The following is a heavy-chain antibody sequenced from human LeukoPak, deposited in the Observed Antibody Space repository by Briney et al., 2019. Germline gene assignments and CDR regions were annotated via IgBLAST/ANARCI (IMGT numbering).Heavy chain of an antibody. Sequence: PSETLSLTCTVSGGSISSYYWSWVRQPPGKGLEWIGYIYYSGSTNYNPSLKSRVTISVDTPKNQFSLKLSSLTAPDTAGYDCARGGCKYYYYGMGVWGQGTTVTVSS. CDR1: GGSISSYY. CDR3: ARGGCKYYYYGMGV. J-gene: IGHJ6*02. CDR2: IYYSGST. V-gene: IGHV4-59*01. D-gene: IGHD2-15*01.